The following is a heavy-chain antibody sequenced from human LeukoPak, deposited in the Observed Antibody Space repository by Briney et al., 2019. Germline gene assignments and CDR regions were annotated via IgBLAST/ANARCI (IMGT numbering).Heavy chain of an antibody. D-gene: IGHD3-22*01. V-gene: IGHV5-51*01. CDR1: GYSFTGYW. CDR2: IYPGDSDT. Sequence: GESLMISCKGSGYSFTGYWIGWVRQMPGKGLEWMGIIYPGDSDTRYSPSVQGQVTISADKSISTAYLQWSSLKASDTAMYYCAKQYDDSSGYYYVGPSYFDLWGRGTLVTVSS. J-gene: IGHJ2*01. CDR3: AKQYDDSSGYYYVGPSYFDL.